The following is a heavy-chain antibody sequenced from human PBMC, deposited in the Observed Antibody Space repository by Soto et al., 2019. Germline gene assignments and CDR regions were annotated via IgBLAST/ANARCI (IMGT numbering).Heavy chain of an antibody. J-gene: IGHJ4*02. D-gene: IGHD3-22*01. V-gene: IGHV3-30*03. Sequence: GGSLRLSCAASGFTFSSYGMHWVRQAPGKGLEWVAVISYDGSTYYADSVKGRFTISRDNSKNTLYLQMNSLRAEDTAVYYCARDLSGYDNSAYPAYWGQGTQVTVSS. CDR2: ISYDGST. CDR1: GFTFSSYG. CDR3: ARDLSGYDNSAYPAY.